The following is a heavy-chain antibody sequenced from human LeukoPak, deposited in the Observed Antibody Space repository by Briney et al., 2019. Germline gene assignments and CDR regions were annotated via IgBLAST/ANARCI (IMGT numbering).Heavy chain of an antibody. CDR2: INPSGGST. CDR3: VRDLGVDTTMIFFDY. CDR1: GYTFTSYY. V-gene: IGHV1-46*01. D-gene: IGHD5-18*01. Sequence: GASVKVSCKASGYTFTSYYMHWVRQAPGQGLEWMGIINPSGGSTSYAQKFQGRVTMTRDTSTSTVYMELSSLRSEDTAVYYCVRDLGVDTTMIFFDYWGQGSLVTVSS. J-gene: IGHJ4*02.